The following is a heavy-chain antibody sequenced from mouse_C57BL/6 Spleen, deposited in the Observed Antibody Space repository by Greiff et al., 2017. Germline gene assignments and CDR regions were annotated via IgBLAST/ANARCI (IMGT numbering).Heavy chain of an antibody. D-gene: IGHD2-4*01. J-gene: IGHJ4*01. CDR1: GFTFSDYG. Sequence: DVHLVESGGGLVKPGGSLKLSCAASGFTFSDYGMHWVRQAPEKGLEWVAYISSGSSTIYYADTVKGRFTISRDNAKNTLFLQMTSLRSEDTAMYYCARRDYDPSYAMDYWGQGTSVTVSS. V-gene: IGHV5-17*01. CDR3: ARRDYDPSYAMDY. CDR2: ISSGSSTI.